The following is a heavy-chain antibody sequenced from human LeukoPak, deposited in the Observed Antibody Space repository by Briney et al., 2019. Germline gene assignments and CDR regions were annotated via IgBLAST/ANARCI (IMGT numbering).Heavy chain of an antibody. CDR3: AKDEQQWLVKFQH. CDR2: ISGDGGST. V-gene: IGHV3-43*02. J-gene: IGHJ1*01. CDR1: GFTFDDYA. Sequence: GGSLRLSCAASGFTFDDYAMHWVRQAPGKGLEWVSLISGDGGSTYYADSVEGRFTISRDNSKNSLYLQMNSLKTEDTALYYCAKDEQQWLVKFQHWGQGTLVTVSS. D-gene: IGHD6-19*01.